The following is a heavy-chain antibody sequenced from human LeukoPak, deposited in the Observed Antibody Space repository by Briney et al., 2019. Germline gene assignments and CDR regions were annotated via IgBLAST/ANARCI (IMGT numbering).Heavy chain of an antibody. CDR3: ARDLPFDY. CDR1: GFTVSSNY. V-gene: IGHV3-66*01. CDR2: IYSGGST. Sequence: GGSLRLSCAASGFTVSSNYMSWVRQAPGKGLEWVSVIYSGGSTYYRDSVKGRFTISRDNSKNTVYLQMNSLRAEDTAVYYCARDLPFDYWGQGTLVTVSS. J-gene: IGHJ4*02.